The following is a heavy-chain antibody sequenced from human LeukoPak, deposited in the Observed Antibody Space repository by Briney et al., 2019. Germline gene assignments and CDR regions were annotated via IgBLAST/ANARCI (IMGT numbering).Heavy chain of an antibody. J-gene: IGHJ4*02. CDR2: IRYDGSNK. CDR1: GFTFSSYG. V-gene: IGHV3-30*02. D-gene: IGHD3-10*01. Sequence: PGGSLRLSCAASGFTFSSYGMHWVRQAPGKGLEWVAFIRYDGSNKYYADSVKGRFTISRDNSKNTLYLQMKSLRAEDTAVYYCARASFMVRGYFVFDYWGQGTLVTVSS. CDR3: ARASFMVRGYFVFDY.